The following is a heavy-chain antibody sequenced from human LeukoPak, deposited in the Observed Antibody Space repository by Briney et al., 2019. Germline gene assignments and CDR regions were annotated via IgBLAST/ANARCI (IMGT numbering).Heavy chain of an antibody. CDR1: GYTFTSYY. CDR3: ARGNPVDYDFWSGYYSDLDY. CDR2: ITPSGGST. Sequence: ASVKVSCKASGYTFTSYYMHWVRQAPGQGLEWMGIITPSGGSTTYAQRFQGRLTMTRDMSTGTVYMELSSLRSEDTAVYYCARGNPVDYDFWSGYYSDLDYWGQGTLVTVSS. D-gene: IGHD3-3*01. V-gene: IGHV1-46*01. J-gene: IGHJ4*02.